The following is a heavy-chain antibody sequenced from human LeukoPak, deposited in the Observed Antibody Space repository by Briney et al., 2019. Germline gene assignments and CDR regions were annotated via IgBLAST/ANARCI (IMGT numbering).Heavy chain of an antibody. J-gene: IGHJ4*02. D-gene: IGHD3-9*01. V-gene: IGHV3-30*04. CDR2: ISYDGSNK. Sequence: PGRSLRLSCADSGFTFSSYAMQWVRQAPGKGLERVAVISYDGSNKYYADSVKGRFTISRDNTKKTLYPQMNSLTAEDTAVYYCARGATTGYYPYWGQGTLVTVSS. CDR1: GFTFSSYA. CDR3: ARGATTGYYPY.